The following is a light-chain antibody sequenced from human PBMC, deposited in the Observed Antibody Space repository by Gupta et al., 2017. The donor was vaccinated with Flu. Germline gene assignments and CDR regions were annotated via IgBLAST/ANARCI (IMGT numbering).Light chain of an antibody. CDR1: KLGEKY. CDR2: QDT. CDR3: QALDSGTVV. Sequence: SYDLTQPASVSVSPGQTASITCPGDKLGEKYACWYQRKPVQSPVLVIYQDTKRSSGIPERFSGSNSESTATLTISGTQAMDEADYYCQALDSGTVVFGGGTKLTVL. J-gene: IGLJ2*01. V-gene: IGLV3-1*01.